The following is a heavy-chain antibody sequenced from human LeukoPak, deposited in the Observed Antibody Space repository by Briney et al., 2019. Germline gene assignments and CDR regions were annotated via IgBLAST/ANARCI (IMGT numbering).Heavy chain of an antibody. CDR3: ANRIAVAGH. Sequence: GGSLRLSCAASGFTFSSYAMHWVRQAPGKGLEWVAVISYDGSNKYYADSVKGRFTISRDNSKNTLYLQMNSLRAEDTAVYYCANRIAVAGHWGQGTLVTVSS. V-gene: IGHV3-30-3*01. CDR2: ISYDGSNK. CDR1: GFTFSSYA. D-gene: IGHD6-19*01. J-gene: IGHJ4*02.